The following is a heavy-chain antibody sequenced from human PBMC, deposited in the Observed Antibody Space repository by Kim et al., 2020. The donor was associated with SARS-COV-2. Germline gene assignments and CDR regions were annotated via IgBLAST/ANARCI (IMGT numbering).Heavy chain of an antibody. J-gene: IGHJ4*02. CDR3: ARGGAGLRFLEWLSSYFDY. V-gene: IGHV1-3*01. Sequence: ASVKVSCKASGYTFSNYAMHWVRQAPGQRLEWMGWINAGSGNTEYSQKFLGRLIITRDTSASTAYMELSSLRSEDTAVYYCARGGAGLRFLEWLSSYFDYWGQGTLVTVSS. D-gene: IGHD3-3*01. CDR1: GYTFSNYA. CDR2: INAGSGNT.